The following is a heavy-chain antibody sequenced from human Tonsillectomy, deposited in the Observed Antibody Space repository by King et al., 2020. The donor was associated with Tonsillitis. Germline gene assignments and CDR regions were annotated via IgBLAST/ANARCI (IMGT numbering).Heavy chain of an antibody. Sequence: QLQESGPGLVKPSETLSLPCTVSGGSISSSSYYWGWIRQPPGKGLEWIGGIYYSGSTYYNPSLKSRVPISLDTSKNQFSLKLSSVTAADTAVYYCALAVAGNLDAFDIWGQGTMVTVSS. CDR3: ALAVAGNLDAFDI. V-gene: IGHV4-39*01. J-gene: IGHJ3*02. CDR1: GGSISSSSYY. D-gene: IGHD6-19*01. CDR2: IYYSGST.